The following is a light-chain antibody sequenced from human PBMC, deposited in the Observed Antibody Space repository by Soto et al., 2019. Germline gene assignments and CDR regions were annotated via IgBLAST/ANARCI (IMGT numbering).Light chain of an antibody. Sequence: SYELTQPPSVSVAPGQTARITCGGNNIGDKSVHWYQQKPGQAPVLVVYDDNDRPSGIPERFSGSNSGNTATLTISRVEAGDEADYYCQVWDSTSDHYVFGTGTKVTVL. J-gene: IGLJ1*01. V-gene: IGLV3-21*02. CDR1: NIGDKS. CDR3: QVWDSTSDHYV. CDR2: DDN.